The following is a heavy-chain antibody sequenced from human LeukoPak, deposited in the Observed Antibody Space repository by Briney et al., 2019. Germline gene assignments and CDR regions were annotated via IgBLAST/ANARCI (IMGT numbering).Heavy chain of an antibody. J-gene: IGHJ4*02. Sequence: GASVKVSCKASGYTFTGYYMHWVRQAPGQGLEWMGWINPNSGGTNYAQKLQGRVTMTTDTSTSTAYMELRSLRSDDTAVYYCASGYYYDSSGYYPFDYWGQGTLVTVSS. V-gene: IGHV1-2*02. D-gene: IGHD3-22*01. CDR2: INPNSGGT. CDR1: GYTFTGYY. CDR3: ASGYYYDSSGYYPFDY.